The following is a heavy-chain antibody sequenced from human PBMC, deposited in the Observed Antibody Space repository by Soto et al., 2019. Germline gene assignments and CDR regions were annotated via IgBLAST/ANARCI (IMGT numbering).Heavy chain of an antibody. CDR2: ISGSGGST. D-gene: IGHD2-2*01. J-gene: IGHJ4*02. Sequence: GGSLGLSCAASGFTFSRYAMSWALQAPGKRQEWVSAISGSGGSTYYADSVKGRFTISRDNAKNTLYLQMNSLRGEDTAVYYCAKWSSPYRMGVVPAADPGFCDCWGQGTLVTVSS. CDR3: AKWSSPYRMGVVPAADPGFCDC. V-gene: IGHV3-23*01. CDR1: GFTFSRYA.